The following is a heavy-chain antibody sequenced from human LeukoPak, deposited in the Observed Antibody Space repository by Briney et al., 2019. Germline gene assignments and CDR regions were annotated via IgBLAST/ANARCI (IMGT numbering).Heavy chain of an antibody. CDR2: ISAYNGNT. CDR1: GYTFTSYG. J-gene: IGHJ4*02. CDR3: ARADVLLWFGELYYFDY. D-gene: IGHD3-10*01. Sequence: VASVKVSCKASGYTFTSYGISWVRQAPGQGLEWMGWISAYNGNTNYAQKLQGRVTMTTDTSTSTAYMELRSLRSDDTAVYYCARADVLLWFGELYYFDYWGQGTLVTVSS. V-gene: IGHV1-18*01.